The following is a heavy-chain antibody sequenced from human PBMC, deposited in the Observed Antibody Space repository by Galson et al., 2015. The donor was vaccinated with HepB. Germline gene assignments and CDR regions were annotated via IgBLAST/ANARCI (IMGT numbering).Heavy chain of an antibody. J-gene: IGHJ6*02. CDR1: GFTFGSSP. CDR3: AKGDWMDV. V-gene: IGHV3-23*01. D-gene: IGHD2-21*02. CDR2: ITPSADRT. Sequence: SLRLSCAGSGFTFGSSPMTWVRQAPGKGLAWVSAITPSADRTFYADSVRGRFTISRDNSRNTLYLQMNSLRAEDTAVYFCAKGDWMDVWGQGTTVTVSS.